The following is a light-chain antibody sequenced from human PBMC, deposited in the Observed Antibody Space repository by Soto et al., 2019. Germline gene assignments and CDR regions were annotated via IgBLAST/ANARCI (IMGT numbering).Light chain of an antibody. CDR1: QTVRTNY. V-gene: IGKV3-20*01. Sequence: EIVLTQSPGTLSLSPGGRATLSCRASQTVRTNYLAWYQQKPGQAPRLLIYGASTRATGIPDRFSGSGSGTDFTLTISRLEPEDFAVYYCQQFGSSPLWAFGQGTKVEIK. CDR2: GAS. J-gene: IGKJ1*01. CDR3: QQFGSSPLWA.